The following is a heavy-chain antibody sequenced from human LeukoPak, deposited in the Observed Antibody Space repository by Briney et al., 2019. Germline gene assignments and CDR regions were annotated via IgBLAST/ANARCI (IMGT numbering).Heavy chain of an antibody. V-gene: IGHV3-23*01. Sequence: GGSLRLSCAASGFTFSSYGMSWVRQAPGKGLEWVSAISGSGGSTYYADSVKGRFTISRDNSKNTLYLQMNSLRAEDTAVYYCAKGPPIVVVTTHFDYWGQGTLVTVSS. D-gene: IGHD3-22*01. CDR2: ISGSGGST. J-gene: IGHJ4*02. CDR1: GFTFSSYG. CDR3: AKGPPIVVVTTHFDY.